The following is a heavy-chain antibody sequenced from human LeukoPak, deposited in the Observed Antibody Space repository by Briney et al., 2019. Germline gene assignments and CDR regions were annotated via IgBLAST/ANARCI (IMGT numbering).Heavy chain of an antibody. D-gene: IGHD6-25*01. CDR1: GYTFTTYY. CDR2: INPRGGST. CDR3: ARVGITAATADY. J-gene: IGHJ4*02. Sequence: GASVKVSCKASGYTFTTYYMHRLRQAPGQGPEWMGIINPRGGSTDYAQKFEGRVTMTSDTPTSTVYMELNDLTSEDTAVYFCARVGITAATADYWGQGTLVTVSS. V-gene: IGHV1-46*01.